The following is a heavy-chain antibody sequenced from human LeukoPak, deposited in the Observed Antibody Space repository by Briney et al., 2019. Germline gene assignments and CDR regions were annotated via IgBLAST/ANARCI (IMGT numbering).Heavy chain of an antibody. Sequence: NPSETLSLTCTVSGGSVSNYYWSWIRQSPGKGLEWIGYIYYTETSYNPSLKSRVTISADTSKNQFSLKLYSVTAADTAVYYCAKSNGYGLIDIWGQGTMVTVSS. J-gene: IGHJ3*02. CDR1: GGSVSNYY. D-gene: IGHD3-22*01. CDR2: IYYTET. CDR3: AKSNGYGLIDI. V-gene: IGHV4-59*02.